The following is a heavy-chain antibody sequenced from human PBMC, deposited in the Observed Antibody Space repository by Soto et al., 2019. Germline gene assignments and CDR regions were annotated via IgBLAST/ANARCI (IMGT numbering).Heavy chain of an antibody. CDR1: GYTFTSYA. V-gene: IGHV1-3*01. J-gene: IGHJ6*02. D-gene: IGHD6-13*01. Sequence: ASVKVSCKAPGYTFTSYAMHWVRQAPGQRLEWMGWINAGNGNTKYSQKFQGRVTITRDTSASTAYMELSSLRSEDTAVYYCARDRRSSRDYYYGMDVWGQGTTVTVSS. CDR3: ARDRRSSRDYYYGMDV. CDR2: INAGNGNT.